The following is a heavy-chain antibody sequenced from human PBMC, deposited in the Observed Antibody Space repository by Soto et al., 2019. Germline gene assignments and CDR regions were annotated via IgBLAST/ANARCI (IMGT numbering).Heavy chain of an antibody. Sequence: PSEILSLTCAVSGGSISTSNWWSWVRQPPGKGLEWIGEVYRTGSTNYNPSLESRLTISVDKSKNQFSLKLTSVTAADTAVYYCARVAGSYYYGMDVWGQGTTVNVSS. V-gene: IGHV4-4*02. CDR1: GGSISTSNW. CDR2: VYRTGST. D-gene: IGHD1-26*01. J-gene: IGHJ6*02. CDR3: ARVAGSYYYGMDV.